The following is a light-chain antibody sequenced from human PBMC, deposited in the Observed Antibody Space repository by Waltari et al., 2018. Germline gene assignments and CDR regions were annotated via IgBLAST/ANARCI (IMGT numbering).Light chain of an antibody. CDR2: DAS. CDR1: QSVSSY. V-gene: IGKV3-11*01. J-gene: IGKJ4*01. CDR3: QQRSNWVT. Sequence: EIVLTQSPATLSLSPGERATLSCRASQSVSSYLAWYQQKPGQAPRLLIYDASNRAPGIPARFSGSGSGTDFTLTISSLDPEDFAVYYCQQRSNWVTFGGGTKVEMK.